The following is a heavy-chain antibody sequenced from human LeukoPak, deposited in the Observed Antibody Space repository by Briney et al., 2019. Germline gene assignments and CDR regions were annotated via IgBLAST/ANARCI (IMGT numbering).Heavy chain of an antibody. Sequence: GASVKISCKASGYTFTGYCMHWVRQAPGQGLEWMGIINPSGGSTSYAQKFQGRVTMTRDTSTSTVYMELSSLRSEDTAVYYCARDSGWYALGYWGQGTLVTVSS. CDR2: INPSGGST. J-gene: IGHJ4*02. D-gene: IGHD6-19*01. CDR1: GYTFTGYC. V-gene: IGHV1-46*01. CDR3: ARDSGWYALGY.